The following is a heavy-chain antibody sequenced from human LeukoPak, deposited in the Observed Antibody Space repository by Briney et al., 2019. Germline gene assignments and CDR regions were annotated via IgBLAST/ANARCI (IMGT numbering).Heavy chain of an antibody. V-gene: IGHV1-69*06. D-gene: IGHD3-9*01. Sequence: SVKLSCKASGGTFSSYAISWVRQAPGQGPEWMGGIIPIFGTANYAQKFQGRVTITADKSTSTAYMVLSSLRSEDTAVYYCARSPYYDILTGSYYYYMDVWGKGTTVTVSS. CDR3: ARSPYYDILTGSYYYYMDV. CDR1: GGTFSSYA. CDR2: IIPIFGTA. J-gene: IGHJ6*03.